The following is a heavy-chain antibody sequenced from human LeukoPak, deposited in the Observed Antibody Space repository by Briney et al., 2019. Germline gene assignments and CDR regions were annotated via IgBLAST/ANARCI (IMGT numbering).Heavy chain of an antibody. V-gene: IGHV5-51*01. CDR2: IYPGDSDT. CDR1: GYSFTSYW. J-gene: IGHJ4*02. CDR3: ARNDSNYDSSGYSYVLDY. D-gene: IGHD3-22*01. Sequence: GESLKISCKGSGYSFTSYWIGWLRQMAGKGLEWMGIIYPGDSDTRYSPSFQGQVTILADKSISTAYLQWRSLKASDTAMYYCARNDSNYDSSGYSYVLDYWGQGTLVTVSS.